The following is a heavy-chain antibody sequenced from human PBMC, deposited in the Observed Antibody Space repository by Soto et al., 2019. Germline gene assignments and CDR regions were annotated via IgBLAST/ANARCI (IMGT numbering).Heavy chain of an antibody. CDR2: ISYDGSNK. J-gene: IGHJ4*02. CDR3: AKDTSQMAAIGLLDY. CDR1: GFTLSTYG. D-gene: IGHD6-19*01. Sequence: GGSLRLSCAASGFTLSTYGMHWVRQAPGKGLEWVAVISYDGSNKYYVDSVKGRFTISRDNSKNTLYLQMNSPRAEDTAVYYCAKDTSQMAAIGLLDYWGQGTQVTVSS. V-gene: IGHV3-30*18.